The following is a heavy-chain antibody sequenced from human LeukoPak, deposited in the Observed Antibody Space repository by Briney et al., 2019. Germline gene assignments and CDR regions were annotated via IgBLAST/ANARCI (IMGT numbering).Heavy chain of an antibody. D-gene: IGHD3-22*01. Sequence: ASVKVSCKASGYTFTGYYMHWVRQAPGQGLEWMGWINPNGGGTNYAQKFQGWVTMTRDTSISTAYMELSRLRSDDTAVYYCARDPNYYDSSGYYYPDAFDIWGQGTMVTVSS. J-gene: IGHJ3*02. CDR2: INPNGGGT. CDR1: GYTFTGYY. CDR3: ARDPNYYDSSGYYYPDAFDI. V-gene: IGHV1-2*04.